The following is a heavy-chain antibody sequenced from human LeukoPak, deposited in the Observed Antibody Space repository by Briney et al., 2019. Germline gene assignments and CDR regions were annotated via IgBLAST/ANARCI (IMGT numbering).Heavy chain of an antibody. CDR2: VFPHSGDT. V-gene: IGHV1-2*02. J-gene: IGHJ1*01. D-gene: IGHD5/OR15-5a*01. CDR3: ARPPRDLVSAAPFPF. CDR1: GYTFTDYY. Sequence: GASVKVSCKAPGYTFTDYYIHWVRQAPGEGLEWVGWVFPHSGDTYYAQRFHGRVAMTTDTSINTAYMGLSRLKSDDTGVYFCARPPRDLVSAAPFPFWGQGTLVTVSS.